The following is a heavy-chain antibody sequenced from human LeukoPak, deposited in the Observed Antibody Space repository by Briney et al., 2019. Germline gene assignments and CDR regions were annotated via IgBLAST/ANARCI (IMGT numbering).Heavy chain of an antibody. J-gene: IGHJ4*02. D-gene: IGHD1-26*01. CDR1: GGSISSYY. V-gene: IGHV4-4*09. Sequence: KPSETLSLTCTVSGGSISSYYWSWIRQPPGKGLEWIGYIYTSGSTNYNPSLKSRVTISVDTSKNQFSLKLSSVTAADTAVFYCARENSGSYREFDYWGQGTLVTVSS. CDR2: IYTSGST. CDR3: ARENSGSYREFDY.